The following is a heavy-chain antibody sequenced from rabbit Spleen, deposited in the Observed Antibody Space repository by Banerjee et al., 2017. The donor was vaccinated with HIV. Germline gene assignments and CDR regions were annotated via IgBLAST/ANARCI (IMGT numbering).Heavy chain of an antibody. V-gene: IGHV1S40*01. CDR2: INTGSSGST. D-gene: IGHD4-1*01. CDR1: GFSFSSRYY. J-gene: IGHJ4*01. CDR3: AAGDSPNYLNL. Sequence: QSLEESGGDLVKPGASLTLTCTASGFSFSSRYYMCWVRQAPGKGLEWIACINTGSSGSTNYASWAKGRFTISKTSSTTVTLQMTSLTAADTATYFCAAGDSPNYLNLWGQGTLVTVS.